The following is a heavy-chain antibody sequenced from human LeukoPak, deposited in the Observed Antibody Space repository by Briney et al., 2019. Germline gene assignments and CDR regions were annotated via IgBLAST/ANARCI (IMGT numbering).Heavy chain of an antibody. D-gene: IGHD1-1*01. J-gene: IGHJ5*02. Sequence: GGSLRLSCAASGFTFSSSAITWVRQAPGEGLEWVSSLTGGSDNSEHADSVKGRFSISRDNSKNTLYLQMNSLTAEDTAVYYCVRGWQQLGSWGRGTLVTVSS. CDR2: LTGGSDNS. CDR3: VRGWQQLGS. CDR1: GFTFSSSA. V-gene: IGHV3-23*01.